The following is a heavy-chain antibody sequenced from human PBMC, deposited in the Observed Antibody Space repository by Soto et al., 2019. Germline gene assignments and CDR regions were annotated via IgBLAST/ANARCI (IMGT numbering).Heavy chain of an antibody. J-gene: IGHJ6*02. V-gene: IGHV3-11*01. CDR2: ISNSGSII. Sequence: QVQLVESGGGLVKPGGSLRLSCAASGFSFSDYYMSWIRQAPGKGLEWVSYISNSGSIIYYSDSVKGRFTVSRDNAKGSLWLQLNSLRAEDTAVYYCARNGYCSRDACSYGVDVWGQGTTVTVSS. D-gene: IGHD2-15*01. CDR3: ARNGYCSRDACSYGVDV. CDR1: GFSFSDYY.